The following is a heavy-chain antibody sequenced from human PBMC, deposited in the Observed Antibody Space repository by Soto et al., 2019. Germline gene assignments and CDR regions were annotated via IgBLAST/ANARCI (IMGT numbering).Heavy chain of an antibody. CDR3: ALGAAAGASHLRV. J-gene: IGHJ4*02. CDR1: VLTFRSNV. D-gene: IGHD6-13*01. Sequence: PVGSLRLSCAASVLTFRSNVVHWVRHSPGKWLEWVAVILYDGNNKYYTDSVKGRFTISRDNSNNTLSLHMKSLRPEDTAVYFCALGAAAGASHLRVWGQGTLVTVSS. CDR2: ILYDGNNK. V-gene: IGHV3-30-3*01.